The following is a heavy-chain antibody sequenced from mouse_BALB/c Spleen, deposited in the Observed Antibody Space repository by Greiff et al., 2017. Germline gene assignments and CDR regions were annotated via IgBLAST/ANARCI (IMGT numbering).Heavy chain of an antibody. J-gene: IGHJ1*01. Sequence: EVKVVESGGGLVKLGGSLKLSCAASGFTFSSYYMSWVRQTPEKRLELVAAINSNGGSTYYPDTVKGRFTISRDNAKNTLYLQMSSLKSEDTALYYCARHYYDYWYFDVWGAGTTVTVSS. D-gene: IGHD2-4*01. CDR3: ARHYYDYWYFDV. V-gene: IGHV5-6-2*01. CDR1: GFTFSSYY. CDR2: INSNGGST.